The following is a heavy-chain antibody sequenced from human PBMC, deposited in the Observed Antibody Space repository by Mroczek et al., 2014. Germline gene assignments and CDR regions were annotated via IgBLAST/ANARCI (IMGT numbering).Heavy chain of an antibody. CDR1: GGSISSGSYY. J-gene: IGHJ4*02. Sequence: QVQLQESGPGLVKPSQTLSLTCTVSGGSISSGSYYWSWIRQPAGKGLEWIGRIYTSGSTNYNPSLKSRVTMSVDTSKNQFSLKLSSVTAADTAVYYCARGSGGVQAVVWGQGTLVTVSS. CDR2: IYTSGST. D-gene: IGHD6-19*01. CDR3: ARGSGGVQAVV. V-gene: IGHV4-61*02.